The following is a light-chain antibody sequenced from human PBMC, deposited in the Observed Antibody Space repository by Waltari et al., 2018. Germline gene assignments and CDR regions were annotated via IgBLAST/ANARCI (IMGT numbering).Light chain of an antibody. J-gene: IGLJ3*02. CDR1: NSNIGSNT. CDR2: SSN. V-gene: IGLV1-44*01. Sequence: QSVLTQPPSASGTPGQRVTISCSGRNSNIGSNTVNWYQQLPGTAPTLLIYSSNQRPSGVPDRFSASTSGTSASLAISGLQSEDEADYYCAVWDDSLNGRVFGGGTKLTVL. CDR3: AVWDDSLNGRV.